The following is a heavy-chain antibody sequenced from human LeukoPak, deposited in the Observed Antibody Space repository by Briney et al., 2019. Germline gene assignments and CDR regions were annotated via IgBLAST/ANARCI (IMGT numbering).Heavy chain of an antibody. V-gene: IGHV5-51*01. CDR2: IYPGDSDT. D-gene: IGHD2-2*01. CDR3: ARLGYCSSTSCYGYFDY. J-gene: IGHJ4*02. CDR1: GYSFTSYW. Sequence: GESLKISCKSSGYSFTSYWIGWVCQMSREGLEWRGIIYPGDSDTRDSPCFQGQVTISADKSISTAYLQWSSLKASDTAMYYCARLGYCSSTSCYGYFDYWGQGTLVTVSS.